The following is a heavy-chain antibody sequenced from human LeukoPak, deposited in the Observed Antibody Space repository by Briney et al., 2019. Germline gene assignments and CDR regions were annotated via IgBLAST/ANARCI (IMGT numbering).Heavy chain of an antibody. CDR1: GGSFSGYY. D-gene: IGHD3-3*01. CDR2: INHSGST. V-gene: IGHV4-34*01. CDR3: ARNDFWSGYTFDY. J-gene: IGHJ4*02. Sequence: SETLSLTCAVYGGSFSGYYWSWIRQPPGTGLEWIGEINHSGSTNYNPSLKSRVTISVDTSKNQFSLKLSSVTAADTAVYYCARNDFWSGYTFDYWGQGTLVTVSS.